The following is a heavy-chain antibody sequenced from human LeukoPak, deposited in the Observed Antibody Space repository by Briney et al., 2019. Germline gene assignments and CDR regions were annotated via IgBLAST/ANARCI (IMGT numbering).Heavy chain of an antibody. CDR2: IYYSGST. V-gene: IGHV4-59*01. D-gene: IGHD3-3*01. J-gene: IGHJ6*02. Sequence: SETLSLTCAVSGGSISSYYWSWIRQPPGKGLGWVGYIYYSGSTNYNPSLKSRVTISVDTSKNQFSLKLSSVTAADTAVYYCARSIPIFGVVPFYYYGMDVWGQGTTVTVSS. CDR3: ARSIPIFGVVPFYYYGMDV. CDR1: GGSISSYY.